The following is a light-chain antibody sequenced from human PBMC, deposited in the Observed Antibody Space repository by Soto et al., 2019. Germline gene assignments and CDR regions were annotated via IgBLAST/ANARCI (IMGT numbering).Light chain of an antibody. CDR2: WAS. V-gene: IGKV4-1*01. CDR1: RSVLYSSNNKSY. Sequence: DIVMTQSPDSLAVSLGERVTVNCKSSRSVLYSSNNKSYVAWYQQRPGQPPTLLIYWASTRQSGVPDRFSGSGSLTDFTLTIHSLQAENAAFYYCQQYYSIPHTFGQGTKLEIK. J-gene: IGKJ2*01. CDR3: QQYYSIPHT.